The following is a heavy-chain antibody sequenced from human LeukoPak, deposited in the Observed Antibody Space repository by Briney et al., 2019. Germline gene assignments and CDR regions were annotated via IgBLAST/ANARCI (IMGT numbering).Heavy chain of an antibody. Sequence: SETLSLTCTVSGGSISSGGYYWSWIRQPAGKGLEWIGRIYTSGSTNYNPSLKSRVTMSVDTSKNQISLKVNSVTAADTAVYYCARESYSSSCLFDFWGQGTLVTVSS. V-gene: IGHV4-61*02. CDR3: ARESYSSSCLFDF. CDR2: IYTSGST. D-gene: IGHD6-6*01. CDR1: GGSISSGGYY. J-gene: IGHJ4*02.